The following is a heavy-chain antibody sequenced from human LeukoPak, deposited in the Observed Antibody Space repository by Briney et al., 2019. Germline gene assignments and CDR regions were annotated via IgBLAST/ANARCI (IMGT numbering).Heavy chain of an antibody. CDR1: GGSISSYY. CDR2: IYYSGST. V-gene: IGHV4-59*08. D-gene: IGHD3-10*01. CDR3: AVSYGSGPYYYYGMDV. Sequence: SQTLSLTCTVSGGSISSYYWSWIRQPPGKGLEWIGYIYYSGSTNYNPSLKSRVTISVDTSKNQFSLKLSSVTAADTAVYYCAVSYGSGPYYYYGMDVWGQGTTVTVSS. J-gene: IGHJ6*02.